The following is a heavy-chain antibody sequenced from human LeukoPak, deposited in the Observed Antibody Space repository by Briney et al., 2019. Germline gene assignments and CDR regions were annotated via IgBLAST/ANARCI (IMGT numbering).Heavy chain of an antibody. J-gene: IGHJ4*02. D-gene: IGHD2-2*02. CDR1: GFTLTNYA. V-gene: IGHV3-23*01. Sequence: PGGSLRLSCAASGFTLTNYAMIWVRQAPGKGLEWVSAISGSGGSTYYADSVKGRFTVSRDNSKNTLFLQMNSLRAEDTAVYYCAKEVVPAAINYWGQGTLVTVSS. CDR3: AKEVVPAAINY. CDR2: ISGSGGST.